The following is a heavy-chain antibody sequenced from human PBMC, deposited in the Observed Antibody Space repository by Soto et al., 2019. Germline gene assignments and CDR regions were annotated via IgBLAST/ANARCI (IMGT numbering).Heavy chain of an antibody. CDR2: TSPDGIT. V-gene: IGHV4-4*02. D-gene: IGHD2-2*01. J-gene: IGHJ4*02. CDR1: GGSISGYDW. CDR3: ARSSANKRGLDS. Sequence: QVQLQESGPGLVKPSGTLSLTCAVSGGSISGYDWWSWVRPPPGKGLEWIGETSPDGITNYNASLKSRVTISVDKSGNHFSLKLSSVTAADTAVYYCARSSANKRGLDSWGQGTLLTISS.